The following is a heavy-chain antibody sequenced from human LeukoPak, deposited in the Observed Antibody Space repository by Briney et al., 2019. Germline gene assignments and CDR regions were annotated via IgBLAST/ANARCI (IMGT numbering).Heavy chain of an antibody. CDR2: IYYSGST. J-gene: IGHJ4*02. V-gene: IGHV4-59*12. CDR1: GGSISSYY. CDR3: ASIAAEFSDY. D-gene: IGHD6-13*01. Sequence: PSETLSLTCTVSGGSISSYYWGWIRQPPGKGLEWVGYIYYSGSTNYNPSLKSRVTISVDKSKNQFSLKLSSVTAADTAVYYCASIAAEFSDYWGQGTLVTVSS.